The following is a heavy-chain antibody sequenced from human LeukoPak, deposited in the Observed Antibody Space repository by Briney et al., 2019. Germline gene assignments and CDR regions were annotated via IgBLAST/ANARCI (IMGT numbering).Heavy chain of an antibody. V-gene: IGHV3-48*01. D-gene: IGHD6-6*01. CDR2: ISSSSSTI. CDR3: ARDPDYSSSGF. J-gene: IGHJ4*02. Sequence: PRGSLRLSCAASGFTFSSYSMNWVRQAPGKGLEWVSYISSSSSTIYYADSVKGRFTISRDNAKNSLYLQMNSLRAEDTAVYYCARDPDYSSSGFWGQGTLVTVSS. CDR1: GFTFSSYS.